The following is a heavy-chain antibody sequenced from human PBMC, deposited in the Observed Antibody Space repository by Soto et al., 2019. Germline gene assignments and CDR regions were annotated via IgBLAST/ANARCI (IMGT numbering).Heavy chain of an antibody. CDR3: ASHWGIAARKGTFMDY. CDR2: INHSGRT. D-gene: IGHD6-6*01. J-gene: IGHJ4*02. CDR1: GGSFSGYY. Sequence: PSETLSLTCAVYGGSFSGYYWSWIRQPPGKGLEWIGEINHSGRTNYNPSLKSRVTISVDTSKNQFSLKLSSVTAADTAVYYCASHWGIAARKGTFMDYWGQGTLVTVS. V-gene: IGHV4-34*01.